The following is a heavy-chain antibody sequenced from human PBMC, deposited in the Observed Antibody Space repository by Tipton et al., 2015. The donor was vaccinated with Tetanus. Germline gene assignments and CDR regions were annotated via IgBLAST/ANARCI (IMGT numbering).Heavy chain of an antibody. Sequence: TLSLTCTVSGASISSNTYYWGWIRQPPGKGLEWIASVSYSGSTYYNPSLKSRVTISIDTSKRQISMKLTSVTAADTAVYYCATQTDNWFDPWGQGILVTVSS. CDR2: VSYSGST. J-gene: IGHJ5*02. CDR1: GASISSNTYY. V-gene: IGHV4-39*01. CDR3: ATQTDNWFDP.